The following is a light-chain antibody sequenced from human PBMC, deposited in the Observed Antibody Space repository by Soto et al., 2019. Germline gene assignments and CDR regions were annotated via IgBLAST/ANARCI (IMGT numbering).Light chain of an antibody. J-gene: IGKJ1*01. CDR1: QSVNRW. CDR2: EAS. Sequence: DIQMAQSPSTLCASVGDRVTMACRASQSVNRWLAWYQQKPGKAPKLLIYEASSLESGVPSRFGGSGSGTEFTLAISSLQPDDFAIYYCQQYNSYSEAFGQGTKVDIK. V-gene: IGKV1-5*03. CDR3: QQYNSYSEA.